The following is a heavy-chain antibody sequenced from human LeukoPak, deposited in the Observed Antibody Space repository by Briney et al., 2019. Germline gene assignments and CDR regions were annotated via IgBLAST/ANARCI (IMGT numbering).Heavy chain of an antibody. V-gene: IGHV3-64D*06. D-gene: IGHD3-22*01. CDR1: GFTFSNYA. J-gene: IGHJ4*02. CDR3: VRSSSGYYYSR. Sequence: GGSLRLSCSASGFTFSNYAMHWVRQAPGKGLEYVSAISSNGGSTYYADSVKGRFTISRDNSKNTLYLQMSSLRAEDTAVYYCVRSSSGYYYSRWGQGTLVTVSS. CDR2: ISSNGGST.